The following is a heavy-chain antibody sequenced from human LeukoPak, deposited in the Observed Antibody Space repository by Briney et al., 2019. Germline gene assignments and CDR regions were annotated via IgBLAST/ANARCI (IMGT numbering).Heavy chain of an antibody. CDR3: ARDGTNYYDSSGYYYSFDY. CDR1: GGSISSYY. Sequence: SETLSLTCTVSGGSISSYYWSWIRQPAGKGLEWIGRIYTSGSTNYNPSLKSRVTMSVDTSKNQFSLKLSSVTAADTAAYYCARDGTNYYDSSGYYYSFDYWGQGTLVTVSS. J-gene: IGHJ4*02. D-gene: IGHD3-22*01. V-gene: IGHV4-4*07. CDR2: IYTSGST.